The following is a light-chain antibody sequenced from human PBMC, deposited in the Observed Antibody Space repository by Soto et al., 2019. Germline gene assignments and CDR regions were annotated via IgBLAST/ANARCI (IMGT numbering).Light chain of an antibody. CDR3: QEDGSSPPIT. CDR1: QSVSKSY. J-gene: IGKJ5*01. V-gene: IGKV3-20*01. Sequence: EIVLTQSPGTLSLSPGERATLSCRASQSVSKSYVPRYQQKPGQAPRLLIYVASSRATGIPDRFSGSWSGADFTLTISRLEPEDFAVYYCQEDGSSPPITFGHGTRLVIE. CDR2: VAS.